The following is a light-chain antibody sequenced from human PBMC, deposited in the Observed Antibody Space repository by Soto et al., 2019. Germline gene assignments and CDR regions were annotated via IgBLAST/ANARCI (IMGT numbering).Light chain of an antibody. Sequence: QSVLTQPASVSGSPGQSITISCTGTSSDVGGYNYVSWYQQHPGKAPKLMIYDVSNRPSGVSNRFSGSKSGNTASLTISGLQAEDEADIYCSSYTSSSTLLYVFGTGTKLTVL. CDR2: DVS. J-gene: IGLJ1*01. CDR1: SSDVGGYNY. CDR3: SSYTSSSTLLYV. V-gene: IGLV2-14*01.